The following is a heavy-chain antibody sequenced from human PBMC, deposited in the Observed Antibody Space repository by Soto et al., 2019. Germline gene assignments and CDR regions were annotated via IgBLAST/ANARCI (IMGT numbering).Heavy chain of an antibody. Sequence: SETLSLTCTVSGGSISRSTYYWGWIRQPPGKGLEWIGSIYYSGSTYYRPSLKSRVTISVDTSKNQFSLKLSSVTAADTAVYYCARQVPAAIRLGWFEPWGQASQLTVS. CDR3: ARQVPAAIRLGWFEP. J-gene: IGHJ5*02. CDR2: IYYSGST. V-gene: IGHV4-39*01. D-gene: IGHD2-2*02. CDR1: GGSISRSTYY.